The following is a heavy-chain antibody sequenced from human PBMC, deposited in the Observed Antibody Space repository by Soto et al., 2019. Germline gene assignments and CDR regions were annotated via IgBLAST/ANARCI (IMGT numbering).Heavy chain of an antibody. CDR2: FDPEDGET. CDR1: GYTFTSHY. D-gene: IGHD3-10*01. J-gene: IGHJ4*02. Sequence: ASVKVSCKASGYTFTSHYIHWVRQAPGKGLEWMGGFDPEDGETIYAQKFQGRVTMTEDTSTDTAYMELSSLRSEDTAVYYCATALLWFGESIGQPAPFDYWGQGTLVTVSS. CDR3: ATALLWFGESIGQPAPFDY. V-gene: IGHV1-24*01.